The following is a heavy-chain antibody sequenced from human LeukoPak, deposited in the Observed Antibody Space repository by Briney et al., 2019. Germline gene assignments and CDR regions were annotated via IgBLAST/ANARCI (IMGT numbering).Heavy chain of an antibody. CDR1: GGSISSGGYS. J-gene: IGHJ4*02. CDR2: IYHSGST. CDR3: ARDRSLLWFGELFY. Sequence: NPSETLSLTCAVSGGSISSGGYSWSWIRQPPENGLEWIGYIYHSGSTYYNPSLESRVTISVDRSKNQFSLKLSSVTAADTAVYYCARDRSLLWFGELFYWGQGTLVTVSS. V-gene: IGHV4-30-2*01. D-gene: IGHD3-10*01.